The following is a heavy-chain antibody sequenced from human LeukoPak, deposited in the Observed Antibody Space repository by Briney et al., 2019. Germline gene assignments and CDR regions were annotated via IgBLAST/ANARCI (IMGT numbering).Heavy chain of an antibody. CDR3: ARDLDTAMVANY. J-gene: IGHJ4*02. V-gene: IGHV3-23*01. Sequence: PGGSLRLSCAASGFTFSSYAMSWVRQAPGKGLEWVSAISGSGGSTYYADSVKGRFTISRDNAKNSLYLQMNSLRAEDTAVYYCARDLDTAMVANYWGQGTLVTVSS. D-gene: IGHD5-18*01. CDR2: ISGSGGST. CDR1: GFTFSSYA.